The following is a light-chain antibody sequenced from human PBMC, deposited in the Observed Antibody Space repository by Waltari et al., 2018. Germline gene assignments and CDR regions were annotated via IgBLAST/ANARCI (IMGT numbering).Light chain of an antibody. CDR3: NSRDSNNNRVF. CDR1: SLRRYY. Sequence: SSELTQDPAVSVALGQTVSITCQGDSLRRYYARWYQQKPRQAPLLVIYGKNRRPSGIPDRFSGSSSGNTASLTITGAQAEDEADYYCNSRDSNNNRVFFGGGTKLTVL. CDR2: GKN. V-gene: IGLV3-19*01. J-gene: IGLJ2*01.